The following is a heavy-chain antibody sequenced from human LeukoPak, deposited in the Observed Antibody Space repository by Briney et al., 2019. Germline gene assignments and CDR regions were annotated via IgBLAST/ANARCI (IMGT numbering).Heavy chain of an antibody. CDR2: IIPIFGTA. J-gene: IGHJ4*02. CDR1: GGTFSSYA. V-gene: IGHV1-69*05. CDR3: ARGPSGYSYGYTDY. D-gene: IGHD5-18*01. Sequence: SVRVSCKASGGTFSSYAISWVRQAPGQGLEWMGRIIPIFGTANYAQKFQGRVTITTDESTSTAYMELSSLRSEDTAVYYCARGPSGYSYGYTDYWGQGTLVTVSP.